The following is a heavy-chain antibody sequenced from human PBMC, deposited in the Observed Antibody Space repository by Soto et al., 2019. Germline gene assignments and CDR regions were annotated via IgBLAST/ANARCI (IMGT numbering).Heavy chain of an antibody. CDR2: IYPGDSDT. V-gene: IGHV5-51*01. J-gene: IGHJ6*02. CDR3: ARLGLGSSGSTSYYCYYGIDV. CDR1: GYSFTSYW. D-gene: IGHD1-26*01. Sequence: GESRKISCKGSGYSFTSYWIGWVRQMPGKGLEWMGIIYPGDSDTRYSPSFQGQVTISADKSISTAYLQWSSLKASDTAMYYCARLGLGSSGSTSYYCYYGIDVCGQAIPVTVSS.